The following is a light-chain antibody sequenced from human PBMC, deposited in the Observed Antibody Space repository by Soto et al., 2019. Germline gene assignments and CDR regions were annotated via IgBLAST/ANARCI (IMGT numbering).Light chain of an antibody. CDR1: QTITT. CDR2: RVS. V-gene: IGKV3-20*01. Sequence: ENVLTQSPGTLSLSPGERATLSCRASQTITTLAWYQRKPGQAPRLLIYRVSSRATGVPDRFSGSGSGTDYTLTISRLEPEDFAVYYCQQYGNLPLTFGGGTKVDIK. J-gene: IGKJ4*01. CDR3: QQYGNLPLT.